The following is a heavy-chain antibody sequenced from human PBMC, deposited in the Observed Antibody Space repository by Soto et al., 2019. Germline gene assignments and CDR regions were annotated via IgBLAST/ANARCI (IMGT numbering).Heavy chain of an antibody. D-gene: IGHD3-16*01. CDR1: GFTFSSYA. J-gene: IGHJ4*02. CDR2: ISYDGSNK. Sequence: GGSLRLSCAASGFTFSSYAMHWVRQAPGKGLEWVAVISYDGSNKYYADSVKGRFTISRDNSKNTLYLQMNSLRAEDTAVYYCARDGGDGYNAVFDYWGQGTLDTVSS. CDR3: ARDGGDGYNAVFDY. V-gene: IGHV3-30*04.